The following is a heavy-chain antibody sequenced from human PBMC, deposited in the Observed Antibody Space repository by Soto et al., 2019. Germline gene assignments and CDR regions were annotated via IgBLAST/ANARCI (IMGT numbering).Heavy chain of an antibody. CDR2: ISSSASDI. J-gene: IGHJ4*02. CDR1: GFTFNTYS. V-gene: IGHV3-21*04. Sequence: EVQLVESGVGLVEPGGSLRLSCVGSGFTFNTYSMNWVRQAPGKGLEWVSSISSSASDITYADSVKSRFTISRDNAKNSLFLQMSSLRADDSATYYCARGRDFWSGFRYYDFWGQGILVTVSS. CDR3: ARGRDFWSGFRYYDF. D-gene: IGHD3-3*01.